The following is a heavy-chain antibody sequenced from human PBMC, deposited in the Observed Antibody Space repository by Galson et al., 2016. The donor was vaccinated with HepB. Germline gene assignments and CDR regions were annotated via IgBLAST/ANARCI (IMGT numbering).Heavy chain of an antibody. CDR3: AKGLKFYGVLTGDSFDV. V-gene: IGHV3-23*01. CDR1: GFTSSSFA. Sequence: SLRLSCAASGFTSSSFAMNWVRQAPGKGLEWVAGVSVSGSSTYYADSVRGRVTISRDNSKNTVYLQMDSLRGDDTALYFCAKGLKFYGVLTGDSFDVWGQGTVVAVSA. J-gene: IGHJ3*01. CDR2: VSVSGSST. D-gene: IGHD3-9*01.